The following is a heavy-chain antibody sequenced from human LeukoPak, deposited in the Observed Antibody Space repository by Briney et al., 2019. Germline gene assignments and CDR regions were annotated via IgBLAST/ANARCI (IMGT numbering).Heavy chain of an antibody. Sequence: PGGSLRLSCAASGFTFSNYWMGWVRQAPGKGLEWVSAISGSGGSTYYADSVKGRFTISRDNSKNTLYLQMNSLRAEDTAVYYCAKDPYGYGYFGDAFDIWGQGTMVTVSS. D-gene: IGHD5-18*01. CDR1: GFTFSNYW. J-gene: IGHJ3*02. CDR3: AKDPYGYGYFGDAFDI. CDR2: ISGSGGST. V-gene: IGHV3-23*01.